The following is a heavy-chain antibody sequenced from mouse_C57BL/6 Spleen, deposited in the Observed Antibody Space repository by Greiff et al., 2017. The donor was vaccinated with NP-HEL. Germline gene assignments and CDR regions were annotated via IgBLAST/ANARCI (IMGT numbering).Heavy chain of an antibody. CDR1: GYAFSSSW. J-gene: IGHJ4*01. CDR3: ARWGTTVVAPLRAMDY. CDR2: IYPGDGDT. Sequence: VQLQQSGPELVKPGASVKISCKASGYAFSSSWMNWVKQRPGKGLEWIGRIYPGDGDTNYNGKFKGKATLTADKSSSTAYMQLSSLTSEDSAVYFCARWGTTVVAPLRAMDYWGQGTSVTVSS. V-gene: IGHV1-82*01. D-gene: IGHD1-1*01.